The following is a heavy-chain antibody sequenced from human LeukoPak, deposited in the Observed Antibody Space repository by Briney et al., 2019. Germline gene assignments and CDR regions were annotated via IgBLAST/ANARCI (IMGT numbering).Heavy chain of an antibody. CDR2: INHSGST. Sequence: PSETLSLTCAVYGGSFSGYYWSWLRQPPGKGLEWIGEINHSGSTTYNPSLNSRATISVDTSKNQFSLKLNSVTAADTAVYYCARVWDYWGQGTLVTVSS. CDR3: ARVWDY. V-gene: IGHV4-34*01. J-gene: IGHJ4*02. CDR1: GGSFSGYY.